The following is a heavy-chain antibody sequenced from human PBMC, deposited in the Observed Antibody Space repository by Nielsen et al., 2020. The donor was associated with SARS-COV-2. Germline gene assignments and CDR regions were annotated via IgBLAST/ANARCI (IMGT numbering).Heavy chain of an antibody. CDR3: ARDRQKRFDF. CDR1: GYSFTTYA. Sequence: ASVKVSCKASGYSFTTYAIHWARQAPGQRLEWMGWINADNGNTRYSQEFQGRVTLNRDTSASTAYMELGSLRSEDTAVYYCARDRQKRFDFWGQGTLVPVSS. V-gene: IGHV1-3*01. CDR2: INADNGNT. J-gene: IGHJ4*02.